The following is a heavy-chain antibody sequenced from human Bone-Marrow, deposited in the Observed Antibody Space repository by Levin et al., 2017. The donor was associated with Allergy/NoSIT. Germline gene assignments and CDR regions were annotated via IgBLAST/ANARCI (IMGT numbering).Heavy chain of an antibody. V-gene: IGHV3-48*01. CDR3: ATANPIEEIASDF. CDR2: ISSSSVFI. J-gene: IGHJ4*02. Sequence: GGSLRLSCAASGFTFSTYSMNWVRQAPGKGLEWVSYISSSSVFIYYADSVKGRFTISRDNYKNSLYLRMNSLRAEDTAVYYCATANPIEEIASDFWGQGTQVTVSS. D-gene: IGHD1-14*01. CDR1: GFTFSTYS.